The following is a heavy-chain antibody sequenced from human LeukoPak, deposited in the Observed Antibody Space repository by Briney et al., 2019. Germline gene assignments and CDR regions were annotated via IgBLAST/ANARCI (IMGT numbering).Heavy chain of an antibody. CDR1: GFTFSSYS. CDR2: ISSSSSYI. J-gene: IGHJ4*02. CDR3: AKDRGGGPGY. Sequence: AGGSLRLSCAASGFTFSSYSMNWVRQAPGKGLEWVSSISSSSSYIYCADSVKGRFTISRDNAKNSLYLQMNSLRAEDTAVYYCAKDRGGGPGYWGQGTLVTVSS. V-gene: IGHV3-21*04. D-gene: IGHD4-23*01.